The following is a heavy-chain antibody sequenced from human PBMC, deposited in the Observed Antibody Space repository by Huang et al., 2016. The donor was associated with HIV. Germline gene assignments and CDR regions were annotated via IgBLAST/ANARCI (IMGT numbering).Heavy chain of an antibody. CDR3: AKDGADEEWDIDY. D-gene: IGHD1-26*01. CDR1: GFSFSTYG. V-gene: IGHV3-30*18. J-gene: IGHJ4*02. CDR2: ISYDGSNK. Sequence: VQLVESGGGVVPPGRSLRLACAASGFSFSTYGWHWVRQAPGKGREGVASISYDGSNKYYAHSVKGRFTISRDTSENKGYLQMNSLRHEDTAVYYCAKDGADEEWDIDYWGQGTLVTVSS.